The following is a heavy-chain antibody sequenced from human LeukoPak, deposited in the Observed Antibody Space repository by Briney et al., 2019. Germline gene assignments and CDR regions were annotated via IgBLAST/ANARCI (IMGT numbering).Heavy chain of an antibody. CDR3: ARDLTADYYDSSGLP. CDR2: INHSGST. CDR1: GFTFSNAW. D-gene: IGHD3-22*01. Sequence: GSLRLSCAASGFTFSNAWMSWVRQGPGKGLEWVGEINHSGSTNYNPSLKSRVTISVDTSKNQFSLKLSSVTAADTAVYYCARDLTADYYDSSGLPWGQGTLVTVSS. J-gene: IGHJ5*02. V-gene: IGHV4-4*02.